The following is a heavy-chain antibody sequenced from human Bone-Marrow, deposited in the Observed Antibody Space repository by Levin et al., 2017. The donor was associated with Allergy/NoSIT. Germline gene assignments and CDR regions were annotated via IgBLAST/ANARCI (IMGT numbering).Heavy chain of an antibody. V-gene: IGHV3-73*01. CDR1: GFTFSGSA. CDR3: TRRVPAAKWFDP. Sequence: GESLKISCAASGFTFSGSAMHWVRQAAGKGLEWVGRIRSKANSYATEYAESVKGRFTISRDDSKNTAYLEMNSLKIEDTAMYYCTRRVPAAKWFDPWGQGVLVTVSS. D-gene: IGHD2-2*01. CDR2: IRSKANSYAT. J-gene: IGHJ5*02.